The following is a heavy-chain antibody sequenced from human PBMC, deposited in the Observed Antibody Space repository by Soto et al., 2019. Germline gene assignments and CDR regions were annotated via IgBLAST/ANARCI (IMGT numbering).Heavy chain of an antibody. D-gene: IGHD3-3*01. Sequence: GASVTVSWQAAGYGFTSYGISWVRQAPGQGLEWMGWISAYNGNTNYAQKLQGRVTMTTDTSKIQFSLKLSSVTAADTAVYYCARDTLSRFGSGYYIGGNYYYGMDVWGQGTTVTVSS. CDR1: GYGFTSYG. CDR3: ARDTLSRFGSGYYIGGNYYYGMDV. CDR2: ISAYNGNT. V-gene: IGHV1-18*01. J-gene: IGHJ6*02.